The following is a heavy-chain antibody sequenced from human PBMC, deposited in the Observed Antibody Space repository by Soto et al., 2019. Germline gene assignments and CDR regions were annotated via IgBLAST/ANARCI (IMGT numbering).Heavy chain of an antibody. CDR2: IYYSGST. D-gene: IGHD3-10*01. Sequence: PSETLSLTCTVSGGSISSYYWSWIRQPPGKGLEWIGYIYYSGSTNYNPSLKSRVTISVDTSKNQFSLKLSSVTAADTAVYYCASLINRDGSGSYYNDYWGQGTLVTVSS. CDR1: GGSISSYY. V-gene: IGHV4-59*08. J-gene: IGHJ4*02. CDR3: ASLINRDGSGSYYNDY.